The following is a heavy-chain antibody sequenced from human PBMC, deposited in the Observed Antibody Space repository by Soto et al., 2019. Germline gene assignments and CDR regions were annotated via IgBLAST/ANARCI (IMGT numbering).Heavy chain of an antibody. CDR2: IYYSGST. D-gene: IGHD3-3*01. CDR3: ARLAIFGVVTPESYYGMDV. V-gene: IGHV4-39*01. J-gene: IGHJ6*02. Sequence: SETLSLTCTVSGGSISSSSHYWGWIRQPPGKGLEWIGSIYYSGSTYYNPSLKSRVTISVDTSKNQFSLKLSSVTAADTAVYYCARLAIFGVVTPESYYGMDVWGQGTTVTVSS. CDR1: GGSISSSSHY.